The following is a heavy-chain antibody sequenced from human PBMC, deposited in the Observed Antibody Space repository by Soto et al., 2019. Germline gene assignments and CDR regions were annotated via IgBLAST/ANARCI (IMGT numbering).Heavy chain of an antibody. CDR3: ARGSYGDYIDY. J-gene: IGHJ4*02. CDR2: VSYNGGNK. Sequence: QVQLVESGRGVVQPGRSLRLSCAASGFIFSNYALHWVRQAPGKGLEWVAVVSYNGGNKYYADSVRGRFTISRDNSKNIHFLQIDSLRVEDTAVYFCARGSYGDYIDYWGQGSLVTVSS. CDR1: GFIFSNYA. V-gene: IGHV3-30-3*01. D-gene: IGHD3-16*01.